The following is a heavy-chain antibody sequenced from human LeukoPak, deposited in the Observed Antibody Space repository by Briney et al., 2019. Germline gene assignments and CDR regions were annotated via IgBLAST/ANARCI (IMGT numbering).Heavy chain of an antibody. J-gene: IGHJ6*02. D-gene: IGHD6-19*01. V-gene: IGHV4-61*08. CDR2: IYYSGST. Sequence: PSETLSLTCTVSGGSISSGGYYWSWIRQHPGKGLEWIGYIYYSGSTNYNPSLKSRVTISVDTSKNQFSLKLSSVTAADTAVYYCARGEHSGWLIGYYYGMDVWGQGTTVTVSS. CDR3: ARGEHSGWLIGYYYGMDV. CDR1: GGSISSGGYY.